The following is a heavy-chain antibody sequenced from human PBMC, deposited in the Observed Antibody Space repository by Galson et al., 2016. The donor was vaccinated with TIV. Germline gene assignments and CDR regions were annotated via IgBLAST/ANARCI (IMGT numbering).Heavy chain of an antibody. V-gene: IGHV3-43*02. CDR1: GFPFDDYG. J-gene: IGHJ6*02. Sequence: SLRLSCAGSGFPFDDYGMHWVRQGPQKGLEWVSYINGSGSVTHYADSVKDRFTISRDNSRNSVFLEMNDLRVENSAIYYCATEGMDIWGRGTTVTVSS. CDR3: ATEGMDI. CDR2: INGSGSVT.